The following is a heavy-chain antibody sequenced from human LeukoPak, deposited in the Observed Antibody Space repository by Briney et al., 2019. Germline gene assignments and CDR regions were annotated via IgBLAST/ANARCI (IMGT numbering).Heavy chain of an antibody. V-gene: IGHV4-4*07. J-gene: IGHJ6*02. Sequence: SETLSLTCTVSGGSISIYYWTCIRQPAGKGLECIGRIYTSGSTNYNPSLKSRVTMSVDTSNNQFSLNLSSVTAADTAVYYCARQMIAAGKNYYGMDVWGQGTTVTVSS. CDR3: ARQMIAAGKNYYGMDV. CDR2: IYTSGST. CDR1: GGSISIYY. D-gene: IGHD6-13*01.